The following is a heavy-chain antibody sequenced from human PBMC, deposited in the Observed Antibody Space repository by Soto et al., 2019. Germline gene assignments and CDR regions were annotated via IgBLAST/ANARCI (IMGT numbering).Heavy chain of an antibody. CDR3: TTDDPINKN. Sequence: EVQLVESGGGLVKSGGSLRLSCAASGFTFSNAWMSWVGQAPGKGLEGVGRIKSKTDGGTTDYAAPVKGRFTISRDDSENTLFLQMNSLKTEDTAVYYCTTDDPINKNWGQGTLVTVSS. CDR2: IKSKTDGGTT. V-gene: IGHV3-15*01. CDR1: GFTFSNAW. J-gene: IGHJ4*02.